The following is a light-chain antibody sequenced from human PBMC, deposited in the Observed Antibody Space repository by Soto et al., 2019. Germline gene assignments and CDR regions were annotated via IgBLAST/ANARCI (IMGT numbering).Light chain of an antibody. CDR3: QQYSSSPET. CDR2: GAS. CDR1: QSVSSSY. J-gene: IGKJ1*01. Sequence: DILLPQSPGTLSLSAGESATLSCRASQSVSSSYLAWYQQKPGQAPRLLIYGASSRATGIPERFSGSGSGTDFTLSISRLEPEDFAVYYCQQYSSSPETFGQGTKVDI. V-gene: IGKV3-20*01.